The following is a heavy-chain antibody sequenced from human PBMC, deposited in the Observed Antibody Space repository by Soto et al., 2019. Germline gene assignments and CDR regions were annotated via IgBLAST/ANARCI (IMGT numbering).Heavy chain of an antibody. CDR3: IKESNPGGLDY. CDR2: ISGSGGST. V-gene: IGHV3-23*01. J-gene: IGHJ4*02. Sequence: GGSLRLSCAASGFTFSNYAVTWVRQAPGKGLEWVSTISGSGGSTYYADSVKGRFTISRDNAKNSLYLQMNSLRAEDTALYYCIKESNPGGLDYWGQGTLVTVSS. D-gene: IGHD4-4*01. CDR1: GFTFSNYA.